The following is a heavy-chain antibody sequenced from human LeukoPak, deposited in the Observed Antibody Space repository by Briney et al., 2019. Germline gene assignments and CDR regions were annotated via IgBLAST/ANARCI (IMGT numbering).Heavy chain of an antibody. CDR1: GGSFSSHY. J-gene: IGHJ4*02. D-gene: IGHD1-26*01. CDR3: ARGSPSGASFFSF. V-gene: IGHV4-4*07. Sequence: SETLPLTCTVSGGSFSSHYWTWIRQSAGKGLGWLGRIYTSGATHFNPSFESRLSISVDTSKAQFSLKLTSVTAADTAVYYCARGSPSGASFFSFWGQGTLVTVSS. CDR2: IYTSGAT.